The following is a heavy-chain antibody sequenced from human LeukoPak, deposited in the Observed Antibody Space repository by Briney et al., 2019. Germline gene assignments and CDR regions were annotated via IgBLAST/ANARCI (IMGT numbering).Heavy chain of an antibody. CDR3: GRDSGSYGNDY. J-gene: IGHJ4*02. CDR1: GGFISSSGYY. D-gene: IGHD1-26*01. V-gene: IGHV4-39*01. CDR2: IYYRGST. Sequence: SETLSLTCAVSGGFISSSGYYWGWVRQPPGKGLEWVGSIYYRGSTFYNPSLKSRVTISVDTSKNQFSLKLSSVTAADTAVYYCGRDSGSYGNDYWGQGTLVTVSS.